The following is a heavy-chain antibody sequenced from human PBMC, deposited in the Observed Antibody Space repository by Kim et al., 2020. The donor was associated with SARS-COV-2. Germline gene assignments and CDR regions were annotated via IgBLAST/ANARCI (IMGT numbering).Heavy chain of an antibody. Sequence: GGSLRLSCAASGFTFSSYWMSWVRQAPGKGLEWVANIKQDGSEKYYVDSVKGRFTISRDNAKNSLYLQMNSLRAEDTAVYYCAGPYDFWSGYYFDYWGQGTLVTVSS. CDR1: GFTFSSYW. D-gene: IGHD3-3*01. CDR3: AGPYDFWSGYYFDY. V-gene: IGHV3-7*03. CDR2: IKQDGSEK. J-gene: IGHJ4*02.